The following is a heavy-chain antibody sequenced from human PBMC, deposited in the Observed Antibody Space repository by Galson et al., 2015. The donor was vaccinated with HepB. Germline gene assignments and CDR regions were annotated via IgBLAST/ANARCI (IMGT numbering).Heavy chain of an antibody. CDR2: ISGSGGST. J-gene: IGHJ6*02. Sequence: LRLSCAASGFTFSSYAMSWVRQAPGKGLEWVSAISGSGGSTYYADSVKGRFTISRDNSKNTLYLQMNSLRAEDTAVYYCAKDKGSGSYYKPPDYYGMDVWGQGTTVTVSS. CDR1: GFTFSSYA. V-gene: IGHV3-23*01. CDR3: AKDKGSGSYYKPPDYYGMDV. D-gene: IGHD3-10*01.